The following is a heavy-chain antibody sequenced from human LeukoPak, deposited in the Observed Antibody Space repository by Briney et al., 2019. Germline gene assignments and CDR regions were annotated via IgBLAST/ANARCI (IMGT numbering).Heavy chain of an antibody. J-gene: IGHJ4*02. D-gene: IGHD3-10*01. Sequence: SETLSLTCTVSAGSISSGDSYWSWIRQHPGKGLEWIGYIYYTGNTFYNPSLKSRVSLSVDTYRSQFSLRLSSVTAADTAVYYCARAPLVNYTSGSHADYFDHWGQGTLVTVSS. CDR3: ARAPLVNYTSGSHADYFDH. CDR1: AGSISSGDSY. V-gene: IGHV4-31*03. CDR2: IYYTGNT.